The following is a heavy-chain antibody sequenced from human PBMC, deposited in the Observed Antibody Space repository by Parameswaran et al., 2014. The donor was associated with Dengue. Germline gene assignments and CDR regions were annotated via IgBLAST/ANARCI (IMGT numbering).Heavy chain of an antibody. J-gene: IGHJ6*02. CDR2: ISYDGSNK. CDR3: AKVGESSGVSSGICSSTSCYMGRYYYYYGMDV. D-gene: IGHD2-2*02. Sequence: WIRQPQEGLEWVAVISYDGSNKYYADSVKGRFTISRDNSKNTLYLQMNSLRAEDTAVYYCAKVGESSGVSSGICSSTSCYMGRYYYYYGMDVWGQGTTVTVSS. V-gene: IGHV3-30*18.